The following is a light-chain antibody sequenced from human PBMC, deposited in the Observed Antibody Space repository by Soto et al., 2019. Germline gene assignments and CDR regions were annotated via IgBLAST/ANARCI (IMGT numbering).Light chain of an antibody. J-gene: IGLJ2*01. CDR2: DVS. V-gene: IGLV2-14*01. CDR1: SSDVGGYNY. Sequence: QSALTQPASASGCPGQSITISCTGTSSDVGGYNYVSWYQQHPGKAPKLMIYDVSNRPSGVSNRFSGSKSGNTASLTISGLQAEDEADYYCSSYTSSSTLVVFGGGTKLTVL. CDR3: SSYTSSSTLVV.